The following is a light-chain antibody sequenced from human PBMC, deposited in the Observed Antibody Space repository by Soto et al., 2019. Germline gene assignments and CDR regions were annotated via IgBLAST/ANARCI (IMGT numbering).Light chain of an antibody. J-gene: IGKJ5*01. CDR1: QSVSSR. V-gene: IGKV3-20*01. CDR3: QHYAHNSPIT. Sequence: EILMTQSPATLSLSPGERATLSCRASQSVSSRLAWYQQRPGQAPRLIISGASSRATGIPDRFSGSGSGTDFTLTISRLEPEDFALYYCQHYAHNSPITFGQGTRLEIK. CDR2: GAS.